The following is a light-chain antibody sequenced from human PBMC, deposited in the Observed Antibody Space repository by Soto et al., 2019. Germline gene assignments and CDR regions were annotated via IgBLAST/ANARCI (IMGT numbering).Light chain of an antibody. Sequence: EIVLTQSPGTLSLSPGERATLSCRASQSVSSSYLAWYRQKPGQAPRLLIYGASSRATGIPDRFSDSGSGTDFTLTISRLEPEDFAVYYCQQYGSSPWTFGQGTKVDIK. J-gene: IGKJ1*01. CDR2: GAS. CDR3: QQYGSSPWT. V-gene: IGKV3-20*01. CDR1: QSVSSSY.